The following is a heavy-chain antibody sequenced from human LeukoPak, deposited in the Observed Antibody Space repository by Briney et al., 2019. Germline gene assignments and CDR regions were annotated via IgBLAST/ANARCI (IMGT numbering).Heavy chain of an antibody. CDR3: AKTDSSGYNFDY. J-gene: IGHJ4*02. CDR1: GFTFDDYA. V-gene: IGHV3-9*01. CDR2: ISWNSGSK. D-gene: IGHD3-22*01. Sequence: GGSLRLSCAASGFTFDDYAMHWVRHAPGKGLEWVSGISWNSGSKGYADSVKGRFTISRDNAKDSLYLQMNSLRAEDTALYYCAKTDSSGYNFDYWGQGTLVTVSS.